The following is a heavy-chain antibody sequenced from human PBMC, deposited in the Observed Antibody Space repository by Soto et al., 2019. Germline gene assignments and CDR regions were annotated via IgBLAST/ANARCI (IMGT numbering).Heavy chain of an antibody. CDR1: GYSFTSYW. J-gene: IGHJ4*02. D-gene: IGHD3-22*01. Sequence: GESLKISCKGSGYSFTSYWIGWVRQMPGKGLEWMGIIYPGDSDTRYSPSFQGQVTISADKSISTAYLQWSSLKASDTAMYYCARQITVGNYYDSSGYQRDYWGQGTLVTVSS. CDR3: ARQITVGNYYDSSGYQRDY. V-gene: IGHV5-51*01. CDR2: IYPGDSDT.